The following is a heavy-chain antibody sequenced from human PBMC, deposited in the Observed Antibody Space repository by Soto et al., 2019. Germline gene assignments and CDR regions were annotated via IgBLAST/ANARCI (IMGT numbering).Heavy chain of an antibody. CDR2: IIPMFGTA. CDR1: GGTFSTYA. Sequence: GASVNVSCKAPGGTFSTYAISWVRQAPGQGLEWMGGIIPMFGTANYAQRFQDRVTITADESTNTVYMELSSLRSEDTAVYYCARPTRFYYDSSGQSAWFDPWGQGTLVTVS. CDR3: ARPTRFYYDSSGQSAWFDP. V-gene: IGHV1-69*13. D-gene: IGHD3-22*01. J-gene: IGHJ5*02.